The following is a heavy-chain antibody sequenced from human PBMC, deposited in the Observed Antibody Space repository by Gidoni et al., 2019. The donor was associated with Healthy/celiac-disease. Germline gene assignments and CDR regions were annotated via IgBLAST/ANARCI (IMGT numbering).Heavy chain of an antibody. CDR2: INPSGGST. CDR3: ARAIGVAFSYYYYMDV. CDR1: GYTFTSYY. D-gene: IGHD3-16*01. Sequence: QVQLVQSGAEVKKPGASVKVSCKASGYTFTSYYMHWVRQAPGQGLEWMGIINPSGGSTSYAQKFQGRVTMTRDTSTSTVYMELSSLRSEDTAVYYCARAIGVAFSYYYYMDVWGKGTTVTVSS. V-gene: IGHV1-46*01. J-gene: IGHJ6*03.